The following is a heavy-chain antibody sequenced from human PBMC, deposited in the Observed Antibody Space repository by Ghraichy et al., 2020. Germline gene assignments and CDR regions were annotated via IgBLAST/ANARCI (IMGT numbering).Heavy chain of an antibody. V-gene: IGHV4-39*01. J-gene: IGHJ4*02. CDR1: GGSISSSSYY. CDR2: IYYSGST. CDR3: ARPYSDTFTAMDLDYYFDY. D-gene: IGHD5-18*01. Sequence: SETLSLTCTVSGGSISSSSYYWGWIRQPPGKGLEWIGSIYYSGSTYYNPSLKSRVTISVDTSKNQFSLKLSSVTAADTAVYYCARPYSDTFTAMDLDYYFDYWGQGTLVTVSS.